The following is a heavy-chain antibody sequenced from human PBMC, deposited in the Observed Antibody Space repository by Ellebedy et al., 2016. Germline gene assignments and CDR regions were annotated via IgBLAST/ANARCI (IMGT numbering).Heavy chain of an antibody. CDR3: AKYYYYYMDV. Sequence: GGPLRLSXAASGFTFSSYGMHWVRQAPGKGLEWVAVIWYDGSNKYYADSVKGRFTISRDNSKNSLYLQMNSLRAEDTAVYYCAKYYYYYMDVWGKGTTVTVSS. J-gene: IGHJ6*03. CDR1: GFTFSSYG. V-gene: IGHV3-33*06. CDR2: IWYDGSNK.